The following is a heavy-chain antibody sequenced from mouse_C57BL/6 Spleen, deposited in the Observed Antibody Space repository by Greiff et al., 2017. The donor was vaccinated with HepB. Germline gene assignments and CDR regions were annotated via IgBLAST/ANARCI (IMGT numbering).Heavy chain of an antibody. CDR2: ISSGGSYT. Sequence: EVKLVESGGDLVKPGGSLKLSCAASGFTFSSYGMSWVRQTPDKRLEWVATISSGGSYTYYPDSVKGRFTISRDNAKNTLYLQMSSLKSEDTAMYYCARWEDSSGYYYWGQGTTLTVSS. V-gene: IGHV5-6*01. CDR3: ARWEDSSGYYY. CDR1: GFTFSSYG. J-gene: IGHJ2*01. D-gene: IGHD3-2*02.